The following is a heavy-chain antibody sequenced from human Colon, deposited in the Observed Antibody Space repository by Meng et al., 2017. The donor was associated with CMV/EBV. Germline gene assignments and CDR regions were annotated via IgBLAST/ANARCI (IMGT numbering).Heavy chain of an antibody. Sequence: GESLKISCVASGLTFSSHWMHRVRQTPGKELVWVSRISNDGRTPTYADSVKGRFTISRDNDKNTLYLQMNSLTVDDTAVYYCISEAAGGDYWGQGALVTVSS. CDR1: GLTFSSHW. D-gene: IGHD1-14*01. CDR2: ISNDGRTP. J-gene: IGHJ4*02. CDR3: ISEAAGGDY. V-gene: IGHV3-74*01.